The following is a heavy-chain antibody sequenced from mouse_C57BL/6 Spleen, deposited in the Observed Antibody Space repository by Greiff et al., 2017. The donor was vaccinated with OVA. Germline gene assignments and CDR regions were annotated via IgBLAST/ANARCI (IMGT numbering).Heavy chain of an antibody. V-gene: IGHV7-3*01. J-gene: IGHJ2*01. Sequence: EVQLQESGGGLVQPGGSLSLSCAASGFTFTDYYMSWVRQPPGKALEWLGFIRNKANGYTTEYSASVKGRFTISRDNSQSILYLQMNALRAEDSATYYCARYKESRDYFDYWGQGTTLTVSS. CDR2: IRNKANGYTT. CDR1: GFTFTDYY. CDR3: ARYKESRDYFDY.